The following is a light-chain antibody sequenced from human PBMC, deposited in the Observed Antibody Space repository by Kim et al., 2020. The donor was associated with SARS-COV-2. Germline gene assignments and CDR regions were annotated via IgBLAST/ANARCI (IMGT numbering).Light chain of an antibody. V-gene: IGKV1-6*01. CDR2: AAS. J-gene: IGKJ1*01. CDR1: QDIRNE. Sequence: AIQMTQSPSSLSASVGDRVTITCRASQDIRNELSWYQQIPGKTPKLLIYAASNLQRGVPSRFSGSGSGTDFTLTINSLQPEDFAIYYCLQDHGYPRTFGQGTKVDIK. CDR3: LQDHGYPRT.